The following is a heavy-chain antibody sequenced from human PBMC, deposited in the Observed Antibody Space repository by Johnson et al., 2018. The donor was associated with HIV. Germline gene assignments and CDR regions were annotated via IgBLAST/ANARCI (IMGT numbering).Heavy chain of an antibody. D-gene: IGHD4-11*01. CDR1: GFTVSSNY. CDR2: MYSGGGT. Sequence: VQLVESGGGLIQPGGSLRLSCAASGFTVSSNYISWVRQAPGKGLERVSVMYSGGGTYFAASVKGRFTISRDNSKNMLYLQMNSLRAEDTAVYYCAKVQQLGPGGTFDIWGQGTMVTVSS. J-gene: IGHJ3*02. CDR3: AKVQQLGPGGTFDI. V-gene: IGHV3-66*03.